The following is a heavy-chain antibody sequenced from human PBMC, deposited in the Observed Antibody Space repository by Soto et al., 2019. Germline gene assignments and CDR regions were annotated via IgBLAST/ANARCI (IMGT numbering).Heavy chain of an antibody. D-gene: IGHD5-12*01. J-gene: IGHJ4*02. CDR2: ISWNSGSI. CDR1: GFTFDDYA. CDR3: AKGRGYGEGFLDY. Sequence: GGSLRLSCAASGFTFDDYAMHWVRQAPGKGLEWVSGISWNSGSIGYADSVKGRFTISRDNAKNSLYLQMNSLRAEDTALYYCAKGRGYGEGFLDYWGQGTLVTVSS. V-gene: IGHV3-9*01.